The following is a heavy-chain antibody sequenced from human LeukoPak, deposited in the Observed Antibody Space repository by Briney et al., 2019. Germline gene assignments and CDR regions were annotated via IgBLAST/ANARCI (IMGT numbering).Heavy chain of an antibody. Sequence: SETLSLTCTVSGGSISSSSYYWGWIRQPPGKGLEWIGSIYYSGSTYYNPSLKSRVTISVDTSKNQFSLKLSSVTAADTAVYYCAKWSGGDHWYFDLWGRGTLVTVSS. CDR1: GGSISSSSYY. CDR3: AKWSGGDHWYFDL. J-gene: IGHJ2*01. D-gene: IGHD2-21*02. CDR2: IYYSGST. V-gene: IGHV4-39*07.